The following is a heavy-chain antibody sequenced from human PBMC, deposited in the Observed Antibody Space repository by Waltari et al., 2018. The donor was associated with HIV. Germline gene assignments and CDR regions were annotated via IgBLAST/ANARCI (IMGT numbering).Heavy chain of an antibody. V-gene: IGHV1-18*04. Sequence: QVQLVQSGTEVKKPGASVKVSCKASGYPFTQYGISWVRQAPGQGLEWMGWTNTDKLNTNYEQKFQGRITLTRDTATSTVYMELMSLTSDDTAVYYCAREGFCRGGSCYSGAVDIWGQGTLVTVSS. CDR1: GYPFTQYG. CDR3: AREGFCRGGSCYSGAVDI. J-gene: IGHJ3*02. CDR2: TNTDKLNT. D-gene: IGHD2-15*01.